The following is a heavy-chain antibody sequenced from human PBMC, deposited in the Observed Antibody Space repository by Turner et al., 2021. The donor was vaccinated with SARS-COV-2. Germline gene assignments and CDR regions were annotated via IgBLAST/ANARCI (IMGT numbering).Heavy chain of an antibody. CDR3: AREVSGSSNTGVYFDY. J-gene: IGHJ4*02. Sequence: EVQLVESGGGLVQPGGSLRLSCAASGFTVSSNYMSWVSQAPGKGLEWVSVIYSGGSTFYADSVKGRFTISRDNSKNTLYLQMNSLRAEDTAVYYCAREVSGSSNTGVYFDYWGQGTLVTVSS. CDR1: GFTVSSNY. D-gene: IGHD3-10*01. V-gene: IGHV3-66*01. CDR2: IYSGGST.